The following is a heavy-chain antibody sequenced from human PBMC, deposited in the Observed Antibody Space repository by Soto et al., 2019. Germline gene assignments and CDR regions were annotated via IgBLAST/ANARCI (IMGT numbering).Heavy chain of an antibody. V-gene: IGHV4-4*02. CDR1: GGSISSSNL. CDR3: ARTIFGVVTNYYYYGMDV. CDR2: IYHSGST. Sequence: PSETLSLTCAVSGGSISSSNLLSWVRQPPGKGLEWIGEIYHSGSTNYNPSLKSRGTISVDKSKNQFSLKLSSVTAADMAVYYCARTIFGVVTNYYYYGMDVWGQGTTVNASS. D-gene: IGHD3-3*01. J-gene: IGHJ6*02.